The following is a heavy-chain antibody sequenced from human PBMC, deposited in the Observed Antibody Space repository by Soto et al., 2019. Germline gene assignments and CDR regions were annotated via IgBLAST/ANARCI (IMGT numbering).Heavy chain of an antibody. Sequence: QVQLVQSGAEVKKPGSSVKVSCKASGGTFSSYAISWVRQAPGQGLEWMGGIIPIFGTANYAQKFQGRVTITADESTSTAYMELSSLRSEDTAVYYCAREGRGDYGVHRENRDAFDIWGQGTMVTVSS. CDR1: GGTFSSYA. CDR3: AREGRGDYGVHRENRDAFDI. J-gene: IGHJ3*02. D-gene: IGHD4-17*01. CDR2: IIPIFGTA. V-gene: IGHV1-69*01.